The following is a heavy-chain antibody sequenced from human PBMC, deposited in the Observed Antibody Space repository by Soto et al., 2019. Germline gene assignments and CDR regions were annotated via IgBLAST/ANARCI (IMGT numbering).Heavy chain of an antibody. D-gene: IGHD1-7*01. Sequence: QVQLVESGGGVVQPGRSLRLSCAASGFTFSSYGMHWVRQAPGKGLEWVALISYDGSNNYYADSVKGRFTISRDNSKNTLYLQMNGLIAEDTAVYFCAKDRTIAWSGLLDDSWGQGTLVTVSS. J-gene: IGHJ4*02. CDR1: GFTFSSYG. CDR3: AKDRTIAWSGLLDDS. CDR2: ISYDGSNN. V-gene: IGHV3-30*18.